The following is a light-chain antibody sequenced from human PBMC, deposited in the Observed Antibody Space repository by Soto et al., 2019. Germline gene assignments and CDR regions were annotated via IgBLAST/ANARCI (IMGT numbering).Light chain of an antibody. CDR1: DIGRKS. V-gene: IGLV3-21*02. CDR3: QVWDSSSDHYV. CDR2: DDS. Sequence: ELTQPPSVSVAPGQTARLTCVGNDIGRKSVHWYQQKPGQAPVLVVYDDSVRPSGIPERVSGSNSGNTATLSISRVEAGDEADYFCQVWDSSSDHYVFGSGTKVTV. J-gene: IGLJ1*01.